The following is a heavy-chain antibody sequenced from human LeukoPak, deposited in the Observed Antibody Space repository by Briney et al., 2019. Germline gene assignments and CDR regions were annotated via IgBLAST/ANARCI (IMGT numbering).Heavy chain of an antibody. CDR1: GYSFTSYW. J-gene: IGHJ4*02. Sequence: GESLKISCKGSGYSFTSYWIGWVRQMPGKGLEWMGIIYPGDSDTRYSPSFQGQVTISADKSISTAHLQWSSLKASDTTMYYCARRYCSGGSCYAVFDYWGQGTLVNGSS. V-gene: IGHV5-51*01. CDR3: ARRYCSGGSCYAVFDY. CDR2: IYPGDSDT. D-gene: IGHD2-15*01.